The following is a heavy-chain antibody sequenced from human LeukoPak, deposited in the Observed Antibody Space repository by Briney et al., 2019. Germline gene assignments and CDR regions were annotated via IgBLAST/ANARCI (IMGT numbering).Heavy chain of an antibody. V-gene: IGHV4-39*07. Sequence: SETLSLTCTVSGGSISSSSYYWGWIRQPPGKGLEWIGSMYYSGTTYYNPSLKSRVTISVDTSKNQFSLKLSSVTAADTAVYYCAREYNRAPYKLEWLFQNKHNYYYYMDVWGKGTTVTVSS. CDR2: MYYSGTT. CDR3: AREYNRAPYKLEWLFQNKHNYYYYMDV. CDR1: GGSISSSSYY. D-gene: IGHD3-3*01. J-gene: IGHJ6*03.